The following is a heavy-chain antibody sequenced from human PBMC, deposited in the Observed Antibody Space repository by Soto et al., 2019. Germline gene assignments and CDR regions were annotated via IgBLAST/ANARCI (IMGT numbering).Heavy chain of an antibody. D-gene: IGHD4-17*01. CDR3: ARAMTTVPNFDY. V-gene: IGHV1-46*03. CDR2: INPSGGST. CDR1: GYNFTSYY. J-gene: IGHJ4*02. Sequence: ASVKVSCNASGYNFTSYYMHWVRQAPAQGLEWMGIINPSGGSTSYAQKFQGRVTMTRDTSTSTVYMALSSLRSEDTAVYYCARAMTTVPNFDYWGQGTLVTVSS.